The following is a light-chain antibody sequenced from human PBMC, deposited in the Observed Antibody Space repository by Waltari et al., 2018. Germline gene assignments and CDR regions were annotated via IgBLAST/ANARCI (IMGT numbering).Light chain of an antibody. Sequence: DIVMTQSPDSLAVSLGDRATINCKSSQSLFYSSNNTNYVAWYQQQPGQTPKLLIYWASTRESGVPDRFRGSGSGTDFTLTISSLQAEDVAVYFCQQYYTTPRTFGPGTKVEI. CDR3: QQYYTTPRT. CDR1: QSLFYSSNNTNY. V-gene: IGKV4-1*01. J-gene: IGKJ1*01. CDR2: WAS.